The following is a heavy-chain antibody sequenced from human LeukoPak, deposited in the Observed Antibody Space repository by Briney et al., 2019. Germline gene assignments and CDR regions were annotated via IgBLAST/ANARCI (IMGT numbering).Heavy chain of an antibody. D-gene: IGHD2-21*01. CDR3: AKEFNRGLPDY. J-gene: IGHJ4*02. Sequence: GGSLRLSCAASGFTFSTYGMHWVRQAPGKGLEWVAVISYDGSNEYYADSVKGRFTISRDNSKNTLYLQMSSLRAEDTAVYYCAKEFNRGLPDYWGQGTLVTVSS. CDR2: ISYDGSNE. CDR1: GFTFSTYG. V-gene: IGHV3-30*18.